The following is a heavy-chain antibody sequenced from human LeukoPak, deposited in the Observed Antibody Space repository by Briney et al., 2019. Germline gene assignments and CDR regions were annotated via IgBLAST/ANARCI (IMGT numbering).Heavy chain of an antibody. CDR3: AREPQGDLPWFDP. CDR1: GGSFSGYY. D-gene: IGHD2-21*02. CDR2: INHSGST. J-gene: IGHJ5*02. Sequence: PETLSLTCAVYGGSFSGYYWSWIRQPPGKGLEWIGEINHSGSTNYNPSLKSRVTISVDTSKNQFSLKLSSVTAADTAVYYCAREPQGDLPWFDPWGQGTLVTVSS. V-gene: IGHV4-34*01.